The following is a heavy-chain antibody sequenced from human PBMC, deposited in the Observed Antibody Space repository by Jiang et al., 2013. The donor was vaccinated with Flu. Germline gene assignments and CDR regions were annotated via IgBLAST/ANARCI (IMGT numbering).Heavy chain of an antibody. V-gene: IGHV4-61*02. CDR3: ARDHYYGSGSYPY. J-gene: IGHJ4*02. Sequence: QLVESGPGLVKPSQTLSLTCTVSGGSISSGSYYWSWIRQPAGKGLEWIGRIYTSGSTNYNPSLKSRVTISVDTSKNQFSLKLSSVTAADTAVYYCARDHYYGSGSYPYWGQGTLVTVSS. CDR2: IYTSGST. CDR1: GGSISSGSYY. D-gene: IGHD3-10*01.